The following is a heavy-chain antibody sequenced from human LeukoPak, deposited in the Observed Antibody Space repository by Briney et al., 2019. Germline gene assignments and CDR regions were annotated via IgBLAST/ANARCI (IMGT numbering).Heavy chain of an antibody. CDR1: GFTFSSYG. V-gene: IGHV3-48*01. Sequence: GGSLRLSCAASGFTFSSYGMNWVRQAPGKGLEWVSYIGGSDTTIYYADSVKGRFTISRDNAKNALYLQMNSLRAEDTAVYYCARDVDIVATIYGDAFDMWGQGTMVTVSS. CDR2: IGGSDTTI. CDR3: ARDVDIVATIYGDAFDM. J-gene: IGHJ3*02. D-gene: IGHD5-12*01.